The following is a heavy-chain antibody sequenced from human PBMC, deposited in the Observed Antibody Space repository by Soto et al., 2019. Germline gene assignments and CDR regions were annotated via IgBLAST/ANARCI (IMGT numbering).Heavy chain of an antibody. CDR1: GYTFTSYA. CDR2: INAGNGNT. CDR3: ATTTDTMIVVVIRLAFDS. Sequence: ASVKVSCKASGYTFTSYAMHWVRQAPGQRLEWMGWINAGNGNTKYSQKFQGRVTITRDTSASTAYMELSSLRSEDTAVYYCATTTDTMIVVVIRLAFDSSGQGTRVTVAS. J-gene: IGHJ3*02. V-gene: IGHV1-3*01. D-gene: IGHD3-22*01.